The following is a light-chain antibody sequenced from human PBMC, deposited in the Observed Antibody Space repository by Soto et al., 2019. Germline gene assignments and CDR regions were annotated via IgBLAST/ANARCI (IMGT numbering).Light chain of an antibody. J-gene: IGKJ1*01. CDR1: QSISNW. CDR2: DGS. CDR3: QQYISYMWT. V-gene: IGKV1-5*01. Sequence: DIQMTQSPSTLSASVGDRVTITCRASQSISNWLAWYQQKPGKAPKILIYDGSSLESGVPSRFSGSGSGTEFTVTISSLQPDDFSTYYCQQYISYMWTFGQGTKVEIK.